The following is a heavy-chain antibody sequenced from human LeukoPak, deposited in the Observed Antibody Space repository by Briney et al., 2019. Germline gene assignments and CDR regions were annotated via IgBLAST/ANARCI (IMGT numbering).Heavy chain of an antibody. Sequence: GGSLRLSCAASGFTFSSYAMHWVRQAPGKGLEWVAVISYDGSNKYYADSVRGRFTISRDNSKNTLYLQMNSLRAEDTAVYYCARDRDIAAAADPNWFDPWGQGTLVTVSS. CDR3: ARDRDIAAAADPNWFDP. D-gene: IGHD6-13*01. CDR2: ISYDGSNK. V-gene: IGHV3-30-3*01. CDR1: GFTFSSYA. J-gene: IGHJ5*02.